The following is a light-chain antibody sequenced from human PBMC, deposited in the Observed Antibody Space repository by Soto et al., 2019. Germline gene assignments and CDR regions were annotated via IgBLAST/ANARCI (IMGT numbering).Light chain of an antibody. V-gene: IGLV4-69*01. CDR2: LDSDGSH. Sequence: QSVLTQSPSASASLGASFKLTCTLSRGHSSYAIAWHHQQPEKGPRYLMKLDSDGSHTKGDAIPDRFSGSSSGAERYLTISSLQSEDEADYYCQTWGTGIHVVFGGGTKLTVL. CDR1: RGHSSYA. CDR3: QTWGTGIHVV. J-gene: IGLJ2*01.